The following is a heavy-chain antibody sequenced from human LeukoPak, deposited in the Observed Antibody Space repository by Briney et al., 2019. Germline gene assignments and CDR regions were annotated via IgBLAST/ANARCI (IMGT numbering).Heavy chain of an antibody. V-gene: IGHV1-69*06. D-gene: IGHD3-10*01. J-gene: IGHJ4*02. Sequence: ASVTVSCKASGGTFSSYAISWVRQAPGQGLEWMGGIIPIFGTANYAQKFQGRVTIAADKSTSTAYMELSSLRSEDTAVYYCAITIMVRGVIGGSDYWGQGTLVTVSS. CDR1: GGTFSSYA. CDR3: AITIMVRGVIGGSDY. CDR2: IIPIFGTA.